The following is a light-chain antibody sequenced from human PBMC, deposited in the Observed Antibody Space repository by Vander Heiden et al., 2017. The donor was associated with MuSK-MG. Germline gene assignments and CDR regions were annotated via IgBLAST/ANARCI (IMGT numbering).Light chain of an antibody. CDR1: QSVSSSY. V-gene: IGKV3-20*01. CDR2: GAS. CDR3: QQFGTSSCS. Sequence: EIVLPQSPGTLSFSPGARATLSCRASQSVSSSYLAWYQQKPGQAPRLLIYGASSRATGIPDRFSGSGSGTDFTLTISRLEPEDFAVYFCQQFGTSSCSFGQGTKLEMK. J-gene: IGKJ2*04.